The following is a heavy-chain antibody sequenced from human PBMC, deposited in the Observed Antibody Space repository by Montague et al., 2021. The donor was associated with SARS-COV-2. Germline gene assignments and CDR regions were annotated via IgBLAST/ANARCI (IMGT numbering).Heavy chain of an antibody. Sequence: SETLSLTCTVSGGSVSSSGYYWGWIRQPPGKGLEWIGSIYFSGSSYYNPSLKSRVPISVDTSKNQFSLRLSSVTSADTAVYYCAGHRRGGLVVAAPNWFDPWGQGTLVTVSS. CDR2: IYFSGSS. CDR3: AGHRRGGLVVAAPNWFDP. D-gene: IGHD2-15*01. J-gene: IGHJ5*02. CDR1: GGSVSSSGYY. V-gene: IGHV4-39*01.